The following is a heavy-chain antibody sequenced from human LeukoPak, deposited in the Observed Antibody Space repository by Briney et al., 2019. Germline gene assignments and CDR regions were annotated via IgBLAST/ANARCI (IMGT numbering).Heavy chain of an antibody. CDR3: ASVYKHGMDV. D-gene: IGHD5-24*01. V-gene: IGHV1-46*01. CDR1: GYTFTSYY. J-gene: IGHJ6*02. CDR2: LNPSGGSS. Sequence: GASVTVSCKASGYTFTSYYMHWVRQAPGQGLEWMAILNPSGGSSNYAQKFQGRATSTRATSTGTVYMELSSLRSEDTAVYYCASVYKHGMDVWGQGTTVIVSS.